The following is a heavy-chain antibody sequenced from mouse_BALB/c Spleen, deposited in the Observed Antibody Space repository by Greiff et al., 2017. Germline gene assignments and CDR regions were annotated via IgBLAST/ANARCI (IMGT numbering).Heavy chain of an antibody. CDR3: ARRDYFDY. CDR2: IYPGDGDT. J-gene: IGHJ2*01. CDR1: GYTFTSYW. V-gene: IGHV1-87*01. Sequence: VQLQQSGAELARPGASVKLSCKASGYTFTSYWMQWVKQRPGQGLEWIGAIYPGDGDTRYTQKFKGKATLTADKSSSTAYMQLSSLASEDSAVYYCARRDYFDYWGQGTTLTVSS.